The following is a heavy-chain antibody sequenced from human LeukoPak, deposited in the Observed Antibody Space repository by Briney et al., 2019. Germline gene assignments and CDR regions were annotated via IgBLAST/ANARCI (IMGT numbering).Heavy chain of an antibody. CDR2: ITGSGSSI. D-gene: IGHD1-26*01. J-gene: IGHJ4*02. Sequence: PGGSLRLSCAASGFTFSDYAMTWVRQAPGKGLEWISYITGSGSSIYYADSVKGRFTISRDNAKNSLSLQMNSLRAEDTAVYYCARKFGGTTYFDYWGQGTLVTVSS. CDR3: ARKFGGTTYFDY. V-gene: IGHV3-48*03. CDR1: GFTFSDYA.